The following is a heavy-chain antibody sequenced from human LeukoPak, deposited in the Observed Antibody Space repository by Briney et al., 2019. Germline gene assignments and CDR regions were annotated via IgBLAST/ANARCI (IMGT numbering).Heavy chain of an antibody. CDR3: ARGIAVAGRSPDYFDY. CDR2: MSYSEST. CDR1: GDSVTNYY. J-gene: IGHJ4*02. D-gene: IGHD6-19*01. V-gene: IGHV4-59*02. Sequence: PSETLSLTCTVSGDSVTNYYWSWVRQPPGKGLQWIGYMSYSESTNYSPSLKSRVTISIDTSKNQLSLRLNSVTATDTAVYYCARGIAVAGRSPDYFDYWGQGALVTVSS.